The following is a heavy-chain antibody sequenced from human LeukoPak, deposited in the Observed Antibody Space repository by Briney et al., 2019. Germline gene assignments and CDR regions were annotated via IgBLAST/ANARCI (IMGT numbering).Heavy chain of an antibody. Sequence: LPGGSLRLSCAASEFTFVRYAMNWVRQAPGKGLEWVSYISSSSFKIGYADSVKGRFTISRDNSKNSLYLQMNSLRAEDTAVYYCAKDPVRGYYGSESYSWFDPWGQGTLVTVSS. D-gene: IGHD3-10*01. V-gene: IGHV3-48*04. J-gene: IGHJ5*02. CDR3: AKDPVRGYYGSESYSWFDP. CDR2: ISSSSFKI. CDR1: EFTFVRYA.